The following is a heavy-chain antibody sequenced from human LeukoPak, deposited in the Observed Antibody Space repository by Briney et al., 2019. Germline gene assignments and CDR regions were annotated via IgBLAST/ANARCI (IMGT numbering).Heavy chain of an antibody. Sequence: GESLRISCQGSGYDFATYWIGWVRQMPGKGLEWRGKIYPGDSDTKYSPSFQGQVTISADKSLGSAYLQWSSLKSSDTAMYYCARLPQDYYYHGMDVWGQGTTVSVS. CDR2: IYPGDSDT. V-gene: IGHV5-51*01. CDR1: GYDFATYW. CDR3: ARLPQDYYYHGMDV. J-gene: IGHJ6*02.